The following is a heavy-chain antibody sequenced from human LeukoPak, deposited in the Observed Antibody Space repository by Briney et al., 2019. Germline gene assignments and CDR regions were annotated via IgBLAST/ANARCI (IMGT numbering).Heavy chain of an antibody. V-gene: IGHV4-39*07. CDR2: IYYRGST. D-gene: IGHD3-22*01. J-gene: IGHJ4*02. Sequence: SETLSLTCTVSGGSISSSSYYWGWIRQPPGKGLEWIGSIYYRGSTYYNPSLKSRVTISVDTSKNQFSLKLSSVTAADTAVYYCARDPPYYYDSSGYYSPFDYWGQGTLVTVSS. CDR1: GGSISSSSYY. CDR3: ARDPPYYYDSSGYYSPFDY.